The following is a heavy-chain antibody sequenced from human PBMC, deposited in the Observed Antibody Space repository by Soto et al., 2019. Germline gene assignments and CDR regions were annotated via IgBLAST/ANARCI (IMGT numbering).Heavy chain of an antibody. CDR1: GGSISSDY. V-gene: IGHV4-59*01. J-gene: IGHJ3*01. Sequence: QVQLQESGPGLVKPSETLSLTCTVSGGSISSDYWSWVRQPQGEGLEWIGYIYYSGSTNYNPSLKSRVTISVDTSKNQFSLMLSSVTAADTAVYYCARVWGGACDFWGQVTMVTVSS. CDR2: IYYSGST. D-gene: IGHD3-10*01. CDR3: ARVWGGACDF.